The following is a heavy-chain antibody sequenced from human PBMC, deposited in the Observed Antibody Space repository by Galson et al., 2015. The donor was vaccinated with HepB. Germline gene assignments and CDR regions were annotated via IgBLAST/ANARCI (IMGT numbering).Heavy chain of an antibody. D-gene: IGHD3-9*01. J-gene: IGHJ4*02. CDR3: ARVLRYFLAPFDY. V-gene: IGHV4-34*01. Sequence: SETLSLTCAVYGGSLTNYYWSWIRQPPGKGLEWIGDINHSGSTNYNPSLRSRVTISVDTSKNQFSLNLSSVTAADTAVYYCARVLRYFLAPFDYWGQGTLVTVSS. CDR1: GGSLTNYY. CDR2: INHSGST.